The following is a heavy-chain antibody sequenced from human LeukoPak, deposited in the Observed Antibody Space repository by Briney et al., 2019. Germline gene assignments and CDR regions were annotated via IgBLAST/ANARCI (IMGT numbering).Heavy chain of an antibody. Sequence: SETLSLTCAVYGGSFSGYYWSWIRQPPGKGLEWIGEINHSGSTNYNPSLKSRVTISVDTSKNQFSLKLNSVTAADTAVYYCARTLRYCSSTSCYRGYFQHWGQGTLVTVSS. D-gene: IGHD2-2*01. CDR3: ARTLRYCSSTSCYRGYFQH. CDR1: GGSFSGYY. J-gene: IGHJ1*01. V-gene: IGHV4-34*01. CDR2: INHSGST.